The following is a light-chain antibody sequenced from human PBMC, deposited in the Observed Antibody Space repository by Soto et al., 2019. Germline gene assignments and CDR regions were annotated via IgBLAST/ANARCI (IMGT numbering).Light chain of an antibody. CDR2: EVS. V-gene: IGLV2-14*01. J-gene: IGLJ1*01. CDR3: STYTAGGTI. Sequence: QSALTQPASVSGSPGQSITISCTGTSGDVGGYYYVSWYQQLPGKAPKLMISEVSNRPSGVSNRFSGSKSGNTASLTISGLQAEDEADYYSSTYTAGGTIFGTGTKLTVL. CDR1: SGDVGGYYY.